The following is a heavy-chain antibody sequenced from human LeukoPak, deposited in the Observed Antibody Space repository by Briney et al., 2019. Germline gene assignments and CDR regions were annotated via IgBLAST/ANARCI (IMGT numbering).Heavy chain of an antibody. CDR3: ARARGGLLAFDI. D-gene: IGHD3-10*01. CDR2: ISSNGGST. V-gene: IGHV3-64*01. Sequence: GGSLRLSCAASGFTFSSYAMHWVRQAPGKGLEYVSAISSNGGSTNYANSVKGRFTISRDNSKNTLYLQMGSLRAEDMAVYYCARARGGLLAFDIWGQGTMVTVSS. CDR1: GFTFSSYA. J-gene: IGHJ3*02.